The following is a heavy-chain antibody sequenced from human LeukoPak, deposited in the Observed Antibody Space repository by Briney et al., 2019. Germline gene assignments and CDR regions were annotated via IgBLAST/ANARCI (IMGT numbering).Heavy chain of an antibody. CDR2: IRKKGYGETT. J-gene: IGHJ4*02. CDR3: SRGLHDYGDSNYYFDQ. V-gene: IGHV3-49*03. Sequence: PGGSLRLSCTAFGFSFGDDAWSWFRQAPGRGLEFVSFIRKKGYGETTDYAASVRGRFTISRDDVKSTAYLQMNSLEIEDTALYYCSRGLHDYGDSNYYFDQWGRGTQVTVSS. CDR1: GFSFGDDA. D-gene: IGHD4-17*01.